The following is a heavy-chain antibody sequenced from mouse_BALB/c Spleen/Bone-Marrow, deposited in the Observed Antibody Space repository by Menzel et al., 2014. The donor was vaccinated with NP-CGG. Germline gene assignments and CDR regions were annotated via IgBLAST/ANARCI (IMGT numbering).Heavy chain of an antibody. CDR2: IWAGGST. CDR1: GFSLTSFG. J-gene: IGHJ4*01. D-gene: IGHD2-10*02. CDR3: ARYGNYEDAMDY. Sequence: VKLMESGPGLVAPSRSLSITCTVSGFSLTSFGVHWVRQPPGKGLEWLGVIWAGGSTNYNSALMSRLSISKDNSKSQVFLKMNSLQTDDTAMYYCARYGNYEDAMDYWGQGTSVTVSS. V-gene: IGHV2-9*02.